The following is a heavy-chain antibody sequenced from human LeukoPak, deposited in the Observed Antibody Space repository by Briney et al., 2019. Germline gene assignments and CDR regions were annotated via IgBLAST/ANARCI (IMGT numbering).Heavy chain of an antibody. CDR1: GFTFSSHA. V-gene: IGHV3-23*01. D-gene: IGHD3-22*01. CDR3: AKEGYYDSSGYYSSSPYYFDY. Sequence: GGSLRLSCAASGFTFSSHAMSWVRQAPGKGLEWVSAISGSGGSTYYADSVKGRFTISRDNSKNTLYLQMNSLRAEDTAVYYCAKEGYYDSSGYYSSSPYYFDYWGQGTLVTVSS. CDR2: ISGSGGST. J-gene: IGHJ4*02.